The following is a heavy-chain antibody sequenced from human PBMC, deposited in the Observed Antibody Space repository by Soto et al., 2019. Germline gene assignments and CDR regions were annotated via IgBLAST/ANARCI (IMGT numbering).Heavy chain of an antibody. D-gene: IGHD6-6*01. CDR2: IYPGDSDT. CDR1: GYSFTSYW. J-gene: IGHJ6*02. CDR3: AGTSSSSRFYYYGMDV. Sequence: GESLKISCKGSGYSFTSYWIGWVRQMPGKGLEWMGIIYPGDSDTRYSPSFQGRVTISADKSISTAYLQWSSLKASDTAMYYCAGTSSSSRFYYYGMDVWGQGTTVTVS. V-gene: IGHV5-51*01.